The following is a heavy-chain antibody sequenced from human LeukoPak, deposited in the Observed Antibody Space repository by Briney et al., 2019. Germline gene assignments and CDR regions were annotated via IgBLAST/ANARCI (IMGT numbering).Heavy chain of an antibody. J-gene: IGHJ4*02. CDR1: GFTFSSFS. CDR3: ARGNDYGDYVHYFDY. D-gene: IGHD4-17*01. CDR2: ISSSSSHI. Sequence: GGSLRLSCAASGFTFSSFSMNWVRQAPGKGLEWVSSISSSSSHIYYADSVKGRFTISRDNAKNSLYLQMNSLRAEDTAVYYCARGNDYGDYVHYFDYWGQGTLVTVSS. V-gene: IGHV3-21*01.